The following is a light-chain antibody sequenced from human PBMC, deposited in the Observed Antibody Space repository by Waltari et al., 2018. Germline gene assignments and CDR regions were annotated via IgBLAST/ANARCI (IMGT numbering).Light chain of an antibody. CDR3: QAWDRNTFVV. CDR1: KLGDRA. Sequence: SYSSPQPPSVSLSPGQTASITCPGAKLGDRAVSWYQHKEFQSPVLVIYEDTKRPSGTPERFSGSNSGNTATLTISGTQAIDEADYYCQAWDRNTFVVFGGGTKLTVL. V-gene: IGLV3-1*01. CDR2: EDT. J-gene: IGLJ2*01.